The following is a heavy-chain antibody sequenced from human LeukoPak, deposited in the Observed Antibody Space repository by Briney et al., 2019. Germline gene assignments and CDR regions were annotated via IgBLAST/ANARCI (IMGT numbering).Heavy chain of an antibody. CDR3: ARSRSGTYLLAY. J-gene: IGHJ4*02. D-gene: IGHD1-26*01. CDR1: GYTFTSYS. V-gene: IGHV1-46*01. Sequence: ASVKVSCKASGYTFTSYSIHWVRQAPGQGLKWLGIINPSGGSTTYAQKFQGRVTMTRDTSTSTVCMELSSLRSEDTAVYYCARSRSGTYLLAYWGQGTLVTVSS. CDR2: INPSGGST.